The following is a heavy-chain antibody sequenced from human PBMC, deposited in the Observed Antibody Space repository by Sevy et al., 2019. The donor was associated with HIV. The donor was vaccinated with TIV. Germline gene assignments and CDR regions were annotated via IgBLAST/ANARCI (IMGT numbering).Heavy chain of an antibody. J-gene: IGHJ4*02. D-gene: IGHD1-1*01. Sequence: GASLRLSCAASGFTFSSYRMTWVRQAPGKGLEWVSCISSNSAYINYADSVKGRFTISRDNAKNLLYLQMDSLRAEDTAVYYCARAVLEISTWRSDYWGQGTQVTVSS. CDR2: ISSNSAYI. CDR1: GFTFSSYR. CDR3: ARAVLEISTWRSDY. V-gene: IGHV3-21*01.